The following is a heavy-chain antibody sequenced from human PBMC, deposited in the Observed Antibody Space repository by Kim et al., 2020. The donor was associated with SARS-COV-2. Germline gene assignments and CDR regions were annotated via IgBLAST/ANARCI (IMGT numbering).Heavy chain of an antibody. D-gene: IGHD2-15*01. Sequence: GGSLRLSCAASGFTFSTSWMHWVRQPPGKGLVWVSGMKGHGSTTTYADSVKGRFTISRDNGKNTLYLQMNSLGTEDTAVYYCASHDGGSLGVNWGQGILVTVSS. CDR1: GFTFSTSW. V-gene: IGHV3-74*03. J-gene: IGHJ4*02. CDR3: ASHDGGSLGVN. CDR2: MKGHGSTT.